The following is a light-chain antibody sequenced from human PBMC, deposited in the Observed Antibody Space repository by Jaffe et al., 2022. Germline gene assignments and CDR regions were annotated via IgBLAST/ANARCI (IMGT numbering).Light chain of an antibody. J-gene: IGLJ2*01. V-gene: IGLV1-44*01. CDR3: AAWDDSLNVWI. Sequence: QSVLTQPPSASGTPGQRVTISCSGSSSNIGSNPVNWYQQLPGTAPQPLIYSNNQRPSGVPDRFSGSKSGTSASLAISGLQSEDEADYYCAAWDDSLNVWIFGGGTKVTVL. CDR1: SSNIGSNP. CDR2: SNN.